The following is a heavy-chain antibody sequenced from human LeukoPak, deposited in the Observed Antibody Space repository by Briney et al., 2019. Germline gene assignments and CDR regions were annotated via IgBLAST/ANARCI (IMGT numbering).Heavy chain of an antibody. Sequence: SETLSLTCTVSGGSISNSGYYWGWLRQPPGKGLEWIGNINYIGSTYYSPSLKSRVTMSVDTSRNQFSLKLSSVTAADTAVYYCARSEYSGGWYFDYWGQGTLVTGSS. J-gene: IGHJ4*02. D-gene: IGHD5-18*01. CDR1: GGSISNSGYY. V-gene: IGHV4-39*01. CDR3: ARSEYSGGWYFDY. CDR2: INYIGST.